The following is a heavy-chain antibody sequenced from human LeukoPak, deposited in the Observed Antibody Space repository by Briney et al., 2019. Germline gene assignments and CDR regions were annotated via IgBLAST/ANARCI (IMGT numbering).Heavy chain of an antibody. CDR2: FKSKTEGWEK. J-gene: IGHJ4*02. CDR3: TTLFGAYYYDSSGFYYPFDY. CDR1: GLPLSNAW. Sequence: GGSLRLSCAAPGLPLSNAWMSWVRQAPGKGLEWVGRFKSKTEGWEKDYTARVRGRFTISRNDSKNTLYLQMNSLKTANTAVYYCTTLFGAYYYDSSGFYYPFDYWGQGTLVTVSS. V-gene: IGHV3-15*01. D-gene: IGHD3-22*01.